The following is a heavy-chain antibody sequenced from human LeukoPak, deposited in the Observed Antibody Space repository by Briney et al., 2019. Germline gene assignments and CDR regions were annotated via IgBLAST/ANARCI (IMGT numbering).Heavy chain of an antibody. D-gene: IGHD5-24*01. J-gene: IGHJ4*02. V-gene: IGHV4-59*01. CDR2: IYYSGST. CDR3: ARDADGYNYLGY. CDR1: GGSISSYY. Sequence: SETLSLTCTVSGGSISSYYWSWIRQPPGKGLEWIGYIYYSGSTNYNPSLKSRVTISVDTSKNQFSLKLSSVTAADTAVYYCARDADGYNYLGYWGQGTLVTVSS.